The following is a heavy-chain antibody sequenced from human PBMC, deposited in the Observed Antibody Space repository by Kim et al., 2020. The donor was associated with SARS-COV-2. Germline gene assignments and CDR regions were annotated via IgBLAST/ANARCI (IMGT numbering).Heavy chain of an antibody. Sequence: GGSLRLSCSVFGFSFSHYAMYWVRQAPGKGLEYVSAISTDGLETFYTDSVKGRFTISRDNSKNTLYLQMTSLRPEDTALYYCVKTSSTWPRHFDYCGQGTLVTVSS. J-gene: IGHJ4*02. CDR2: ISTDGLET. CDR1: GFSFSHYA. CDR3: VKTSSTWPRHFDY. D-gene: IGHD6-13*01. V-gene: IGHV3-64D*09.